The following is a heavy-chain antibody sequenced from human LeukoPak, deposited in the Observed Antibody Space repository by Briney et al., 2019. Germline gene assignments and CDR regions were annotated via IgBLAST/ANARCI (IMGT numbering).Heavy chain of an antibody. J-gene: IGHJ4*02. CDR1: GFTFSHYG. D-gene: IGHD3-10*01. V-gene: IGHV3-30*02. Sequence: GGSLRLSCAASGFTFSHYGMHWVRQPPGKGLEWVAFIRSDGGNKYYPDSVKGRFTISRDNSKNTLYLQMNSLRAEDTAVYYCARAITMVRDGVDYWGQGTLVTVSS. CDR2: IRSDGGNK. CDR3: ARAITMVRDGVDY.